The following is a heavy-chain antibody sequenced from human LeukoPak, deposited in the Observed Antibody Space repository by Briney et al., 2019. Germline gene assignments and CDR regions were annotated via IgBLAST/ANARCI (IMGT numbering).Heavy chain of an antibody. V-gene: IGHV3-48*03. CDR2: ISTSGSTI. D-gene: IGHD6-19*01. CDR1: GFTFSSYE. J-gene: IGHJ4*02. CDR3: TKEPKEKTSGWYFRY. Sequence: GGSLRLSCAASGFTFSSYEMNWVRQAPGKGLEWVSYISTSGSTIYYADSVKGRFTISRDNSKNTLSLQMDSLRPEDTAVYYCTKEPKEKTSGWYFRYWGQGTLVTVSS.